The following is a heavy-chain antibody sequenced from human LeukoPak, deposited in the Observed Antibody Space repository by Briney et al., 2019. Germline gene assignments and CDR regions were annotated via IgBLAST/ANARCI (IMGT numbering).Heavy chain of an antibody. J-gene: IGHJ4*02. Sequence: SETLSLTCTVSGGSVSSGSYYWSWIRQPPGKGLEWIGYIYYSGSTNHNPSLKSRVTISVDTSMNQFSLKLSSVTAADTAVYYCARALGAAAGTLDYWGQGTLVTVSS. CDR2: IYYSGST. V-gene: IGHV4-61*01. CDR1: GGSVSSGSYY. D-gene: IGHD6-13*01. CDR3: ARALGAAAGTLDY.